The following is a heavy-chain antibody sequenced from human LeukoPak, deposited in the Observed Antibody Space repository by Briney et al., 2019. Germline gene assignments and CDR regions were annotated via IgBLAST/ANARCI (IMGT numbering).Heavy chain of an antibody. CDR3: ARGRLKVAAAGTLYFQH. CDR2: ISNSSSYI. J-gene: IGHJ1*01. V-gene: IGHV3-21*04. Sequence: GGSLRLSCAASGFTFSSHSMNWVRQAPGKGLEWVSSISNSSSYIYYADSVKGRFTISRDNAKNSLYLQMNSLRAEDTAVYYCARGRLKVAAAGTLYFQHWGQGTLVTVSS. D-gene: IGHD6-13*01. CDR1: GFTFSSHS.